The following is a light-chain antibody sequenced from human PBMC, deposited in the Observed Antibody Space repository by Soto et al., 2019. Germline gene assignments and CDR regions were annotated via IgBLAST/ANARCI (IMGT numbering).Light chain of an antibody. J-gene: IGLJ2*01. CDR2: DNN. Sequence: QAVVTQPPSVSAAPGQKVTISCSGNSSNIGSNYVSWYRQLPGAAPKLLIFDNNKRPSGIPDRFSGSKSATSATLGITGLQTGDEADYYCGTWDSSLSAGVFGEGTKLTVL. V-gene: IGLV1-51*01. CDR1: SSNIGSNY. CDR3: GTWDSSLSAGV.